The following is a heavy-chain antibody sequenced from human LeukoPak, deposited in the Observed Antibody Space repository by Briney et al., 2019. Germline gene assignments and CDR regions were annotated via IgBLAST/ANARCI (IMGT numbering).Heavy chain of an antibody. Sequence: ASVKVSCKASGYTFTSYDINWVRQAPGQGLEWMGIINPSGGSTSYAQKFQGRVTMTRDTSTSTVYMELSSLRSEDTAVYYCARETLLGATGYWGQGTLVTVSS. V-gene: IGHV1-46*01. CDR1: GYTFTSYD. CDR2: INPSGGST. J-gene: IGHJ4*02. CDR3: ARETLLGATGY. D-gene: IGHD1-26*01.